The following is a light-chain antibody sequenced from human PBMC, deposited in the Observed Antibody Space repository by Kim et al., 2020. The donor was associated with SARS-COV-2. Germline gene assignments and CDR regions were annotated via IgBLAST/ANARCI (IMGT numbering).Light chain of an antibody. J-gene: IGLJ3*02. V-gene: IGLV6-57*01. CDR1: SGSIASNY. CDR3: QSYDSSNQV. Sequence: NFMLTQHHSVSESPGKTVTISCTRSSGSIASNYVQWYQQRPGSSPTTVIYEDNQRPSGVPDRFSGSIDSSSNSASLTISGLKTEDEADYYCQSYDSSNQVSGGGTQLTVL. CDR2: EDN.